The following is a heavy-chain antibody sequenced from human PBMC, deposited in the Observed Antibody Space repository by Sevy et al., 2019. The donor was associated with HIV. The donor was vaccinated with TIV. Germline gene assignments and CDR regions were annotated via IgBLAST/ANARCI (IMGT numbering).Heavy chain of an antibody. D-gene: IGHD3-3*01. J-gene: IGHJ4*02. V-gene: IGHV3-23*01. CDR2: ISGSGGST. CDR3: ATSVLRFLEWLFPFDY. CDR1: GLTFSSYA. Sequence: GGSLRLSCAASGLTFSSYAMSWVRQAPGKGLEWVSAISGSGGSTYYADSVKGRFTISRDNSKNTLYLQMNSLRAEDTAVYYCATSVLRFLEWLFPFDYWGQGTLVTVSS.